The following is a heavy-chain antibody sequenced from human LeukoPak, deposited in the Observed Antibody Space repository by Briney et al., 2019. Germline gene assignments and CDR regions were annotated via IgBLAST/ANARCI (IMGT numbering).Heavy chain of an antibody. D-gene: IGHD6-13*01. CDR2: IKSKTDGGTT. J-gene: IGHJ4*02. CDR1: GFTLSSYW. CDR3: TTEVLGAAGVSYYFDD. Sequence: PGGSLRLSCAASGFTLSSYWMSWVRQAPGKGLEWVGRIKSKTDGGTTDHAAPVKGRFTISRDDSKNTLYLQMNSLKTEDTAVYYCTTEVLGAAGVSYYFDDWGQGTLVTVSS. V-gene: IGHV3-15*01.